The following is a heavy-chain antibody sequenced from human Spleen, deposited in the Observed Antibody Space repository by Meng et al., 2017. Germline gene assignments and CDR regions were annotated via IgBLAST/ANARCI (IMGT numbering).Heavy chain of an antibody. CDR2: INTDGSTT. CDR1: GFTFSGHW. D-gene: IGHD1-1*01. CDR3: TNDRLNH. J-gene: IGHJ1*01. V-gene: IGHV3-74*02. Sequence: GHLVGSWGDLVKTGGSLRLSCAASGFTFSGHWMHWVRQAPGKGLVWVSRINTDGSTTTYADSVKGRFSISRDNAKNTLYLQMNSLRAEDTAVYYCTNDRLNHWGQGTLVTVSS.